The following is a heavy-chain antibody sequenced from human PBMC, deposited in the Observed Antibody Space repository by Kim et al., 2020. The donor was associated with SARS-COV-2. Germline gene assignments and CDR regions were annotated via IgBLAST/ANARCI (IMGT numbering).Heavy chain of an antibody. V-gene: IGHV3-21*01. D-gene: IGHD5-12*01. J-gene: IGHJ4*02. CDR3: ARGGERRDGYNVHY. CDR2: ISSSSSYI. Sequence: GGSLRLSCAASGFTFSSYSMNWVRQAPGKGLEWVSSISSSSSYIYYADSVKGRFTISRDNAKNSLYLQMNSLRAEDTAVYYCARGGERRDGYNVHYWGQGTLVTVSS. CDR1: GFTFSSYS.